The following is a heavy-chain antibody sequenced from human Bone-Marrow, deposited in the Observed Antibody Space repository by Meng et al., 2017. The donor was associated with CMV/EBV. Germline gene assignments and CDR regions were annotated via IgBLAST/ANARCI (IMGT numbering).Heavy chain of an antibody. Sequence: ASVKVSCKTTGYTFIDYGITWLRQAPGQGPEWVGWISAKHGNTDGPQKLQGRVTMTTDTSTSTAFMELRSLTSDDTAMYYCARDRYRDGATATNNWLDPWGEGTLVTVYS. D-gene: IGHD4-11*01. CDR2: ISAKHGNT. CDR1: GYTFIDYG. J-gene: IGHJ5*02. V-gene: IGHV1-18*01. CDR3: ARDRYRDGATATNNWLDP.